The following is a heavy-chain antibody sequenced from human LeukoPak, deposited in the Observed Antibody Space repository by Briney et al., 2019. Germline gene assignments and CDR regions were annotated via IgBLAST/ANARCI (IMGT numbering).Heavy chain of an antibody. D-gene: IGHD2-21*02. CDR2: ISGSGGST. CDR3: AKDDIVVVTAIPRHPEYFQH. V-gene: IGHV3-23*01. CDR1: GFTFTNFA. Sequence: PGGSLRLSCAGSGFTFTNFAMTWVRQAPGKGLEWVSAISGSGGSTYYADSVKGRFTISRDNSKNTLYLQMNSLRAEDTAVYYCAKDDIVVVTAIPRHPEYFQHWGQGTLVTVSS. J-gene: IGHJ1*01.